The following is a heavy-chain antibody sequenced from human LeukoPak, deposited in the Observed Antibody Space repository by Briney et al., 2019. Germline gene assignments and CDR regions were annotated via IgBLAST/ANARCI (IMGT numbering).Heavy chain of an antibody. CDR1: GFPFSNNW. V-gene: IGHV3-33*08. CDR2: IWSDGSSK. D-gene: IGHD6-13*01. J-gene: IGHJ6*02. CDR3: ARGQPPSYYDMDV. Sequence: GGSLRLSCAASGFPFSNNWMHWVRQAPGKGLEWVAVIWSDGSSKHYADSVKGRFTISRDNSKNTLYLQMSSLRAEDTALYYCARGQPPSYYDMDVWGQGTTVTVSS.